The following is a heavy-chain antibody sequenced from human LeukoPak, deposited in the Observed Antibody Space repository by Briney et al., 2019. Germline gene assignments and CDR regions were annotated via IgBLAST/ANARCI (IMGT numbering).Heavy chain of an antibody. D-gene: IGHD3-3*02. Sequence: GGSLRLSCAASGFTFDDYAMHWVRQAQGKGLEWVSLISGDGIRIHYADSVKGRFTISRDNSKNSLYLQMSRLRAEDTALYYCAKAVESRALARPYGMDVWGQGTPVTVSS. CDR1: GFTFDDYA. V-gene: IGHV3-43*02. CDR3: AKAVESRALARPYGMDV. J-gene: IGHJ6*02. CDR2: ISGDGIRI.